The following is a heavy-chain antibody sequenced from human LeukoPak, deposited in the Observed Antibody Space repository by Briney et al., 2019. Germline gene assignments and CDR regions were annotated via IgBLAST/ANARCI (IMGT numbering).Heavy chain of an antibody. J-gene: IGHJ2*01. CDR3: ARDPSKHPYWYFDL. V-gene: IGHV4-61*01. CDR2: ISYSGST. Sequence: SETLSLTCTVSGGSISSSSYYWGWIRQPPGKGLEWIGYISYSGSTNYNPSLKSRVTMSVDTSKNQFSLRLTSVTAADTAMYYCARDPSKHPYWYFDLWGRGTLVTVSS. CDR1: GGSISSSSYY. D-gene: IGHD4-11*01.